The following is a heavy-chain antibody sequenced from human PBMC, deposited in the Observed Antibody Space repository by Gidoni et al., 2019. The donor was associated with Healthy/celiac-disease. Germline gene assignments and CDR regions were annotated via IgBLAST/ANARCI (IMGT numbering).Heavy chain of an antibody. V-gene: IGHV1-69*01. CDR1: GGTFSSYA. CDR3: ARDWAGGNWFDP. CDR2: ISPIFGTA. D-gene: IGHD3-16*01. Sequence: QVQLVQSGAEVKKPGSSVKVSCKASGGTFSSYAISWVRQAPGQGLAWMGGISPIFGTANYAHKFQGRVTFTADEATSTAYMELSSLRSEDTAVYYCARDWAGGNWFDPWGQGTLVTVSS. J-gene: IGHJ5*02.